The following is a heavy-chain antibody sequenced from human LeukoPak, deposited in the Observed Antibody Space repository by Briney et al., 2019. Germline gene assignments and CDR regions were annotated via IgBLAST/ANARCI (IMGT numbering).Heavy chain of an antibody. V-gene: IGHV3-33*08. CDR1: GFTFSTFD. Sequence: GGSLRLSCAPSGFTFSTFDMHWVRQAPGKGLEWVAVIWYDGTNTYYADSVKGRFTISRDNSKNTLYLQMNSLRAEDTAVYYCARDFCSGGSCYPDAFDIWGQGTMVTVSS. J-gene: IGHJ3*02. D-gene: IGHD2-15*01. CDR3: ARDFCSGGSCYPDAFDI. CDR2: IWYDGTNT.